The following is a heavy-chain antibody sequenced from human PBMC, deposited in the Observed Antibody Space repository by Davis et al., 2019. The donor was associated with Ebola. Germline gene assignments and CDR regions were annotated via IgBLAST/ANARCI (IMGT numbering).Heavy chain of an antibody. CDR3: TMGSSWTDY. D-gene: IGHD6-13*01. CDR1: GFTFSTYS. Sequence: GESLKISCAASGFTFSTYSMSWVRQASGKGLEWVGRIRSKANSYATAYAASVKGRFTISRDDSKNTAYLQMNSLKTEDTAVYYCTMGSSWTDYWGQGTLVTVSS. CDR2: IRSKANSYAT. J-gene: IGHJ4*02. V-gene: IGHV3-73*01.